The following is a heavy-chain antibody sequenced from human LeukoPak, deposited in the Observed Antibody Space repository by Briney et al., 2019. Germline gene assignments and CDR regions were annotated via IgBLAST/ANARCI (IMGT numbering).Heavy chain of an antibody. CDR3: AHRPAPSGIVAAGSPFDY. Sequence: SGPTLVKPTQTLTLTCTFSGFSLSTSGVGVGWIRQPPGKALEWLALIYWNDDKRYSPSLKSRLTITKDTSKNQVVLTMTNMDPVDTATYYCAHRPAPSGIVAAGSPFDYWGQGTLVTVSS. J-gene: IGHJ4*02. CDR2: IYWNDDK. V-gene: IGHV2-5*01. D-gene: IGHD6-13*01. CDR1: GFSLSTSGVG.